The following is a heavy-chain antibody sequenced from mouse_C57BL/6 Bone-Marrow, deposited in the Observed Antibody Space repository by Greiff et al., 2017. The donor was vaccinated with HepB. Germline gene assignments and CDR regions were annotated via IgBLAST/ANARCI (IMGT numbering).Heavy chain of an antibody. D-gene: IGHD3-2*02. V-gene: IGHV1-82*01. CDR1: GYAFSSSW. CDR3: ARGTAQAKGFAY. J-gene: IGHJ3*01. CDR2: IYPGDGDT. Sequence: QVQLQQSGPELVKPGASVKISCKASGYAFSSSWMNWVKQRPGKGLEWIGRIYPGDGDTNYNGKFKGKATLTADKSSSTAYMRLSSLTSEDSAVYFCARGTAQAKGFAYWGQGTLVTVSA.